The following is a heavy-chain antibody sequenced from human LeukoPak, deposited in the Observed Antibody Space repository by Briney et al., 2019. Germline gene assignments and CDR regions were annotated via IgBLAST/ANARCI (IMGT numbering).Heavy chain of an antibody. CDR3: ARGLYDSSGYSN. J-gene: IGHJ1*01. Sequence: GGSLRHSCAASGFTFDDYGMSWVRQAPGKGLEWVSGINWNGGSTGYADSVKGRFTISRDNAKNSLYLQMNSLRAEDTALYYCARGLYDSSGYSNWGQGTLVTVSS. D-gene: IGHD3-22*01. V-gene: IGHV3-20*04. CDR1: GFTFDDYG. CDR2: INWNGGST.